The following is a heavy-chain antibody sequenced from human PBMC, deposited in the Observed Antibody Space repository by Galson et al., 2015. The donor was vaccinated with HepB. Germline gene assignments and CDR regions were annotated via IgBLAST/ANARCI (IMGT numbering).Heavy chain of an antibody. J-gene: IGHJ6*02. CDR3: ARGIPRTTDYISKHYCYGMDV. CDR1: GFTFNSYA. CDR2: ISNDATNQ. D-gene: IGHD4-11*01. Sequence: SLRLSCAASGFTFNSYAMHWVRQAPGRGLEWVAVISNDATNQFYGDSVQGRFTISRDNSRNTLYLQMNSLKNGDTAVYYCARGIPRTTDYISKHYCYGMDVWGQGTTVTVSS. V-gene: IGHV3-30*04.